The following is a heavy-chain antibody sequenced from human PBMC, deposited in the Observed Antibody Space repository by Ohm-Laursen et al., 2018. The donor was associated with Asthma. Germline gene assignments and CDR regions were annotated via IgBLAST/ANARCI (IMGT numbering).Heavy chain of an antibody. CDR2: ISAYNGNT. CDR1: GYTFTSYG. V-gene: IGHV1-18*04. CDR3: ARSKGYDFWSGYFFDY. Sequence: GSSVKVSCKASGYTFTSYGISWVRQAPGQGLEWMGWISAYNGNTNYAQKLQGRVTMTTDTSTSTAYMELRSLRSDDTAVYYCARSKGYDFWSGYFFDYWGQGTLVTVSS. D-gene: IGHD3-3*01. J-gene: IGHJ4*02.